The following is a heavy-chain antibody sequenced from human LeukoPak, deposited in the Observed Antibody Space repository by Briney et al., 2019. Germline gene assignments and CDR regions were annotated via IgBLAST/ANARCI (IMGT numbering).Heavy chain of an antibody. CDR2: ISYDGGNE. V-gene: IGHV3-30-3*01. D-gene: IGHD2-8*01. CDR3: ARDVYGMDV. Sequence: GGSLRLSCAASGFTFSNFAIHWVRQAPGKGLEWVAVISYDGGNEHHADSVKGRFTISRDNSKNTLYLQMNSLRVEDTAVYYCARDVYGMDVWGQGTTVTVSS. CDR1: GFTFSNFA. J-gene: IGHJ6*02.